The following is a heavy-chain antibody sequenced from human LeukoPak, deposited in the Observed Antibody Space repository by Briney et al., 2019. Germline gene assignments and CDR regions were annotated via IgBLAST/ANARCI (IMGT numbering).Heavy chain of an antibody. CDR1: GGSISSSSYY. Sequence: SETLSLTCTVSGGSISSSSYYWGWIRQPPGKGLEWIGSIYYSGSTYYNPSLKSRVTISVDTSKNQFSLKLSSVTAADTAVYYCAREGGSGWYTVGSRGAFDIWGQGTMVTVSS. CDR3: AREGGSGWYTVGSRGAFDI. D-gene: IGHD6-19*01. V-gene: IGHV4-39*07. J-gene: IGHJ3*02. CDR2: IYYSGST.